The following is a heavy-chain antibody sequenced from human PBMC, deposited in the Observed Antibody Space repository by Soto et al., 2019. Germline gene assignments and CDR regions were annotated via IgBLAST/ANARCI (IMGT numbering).Heavy chain of an antibody. J-gene: IGHJ4*02. CDR1: GFTFSSYS. CDR2: ISSSSSTI. D-gene: IGHD3-10*01. V-gene: IGHV3-48*01. Sequence: EVQLVESGGGLVQPGGSLRLSCAASGFTFSSYSMNWVRQAPGKGLEWVSYISSSSSTIYYADSVKGRFTISRDNAKNSLQLQMNSLRAEDTAVYYCARANYYGSPGDFDYWGQGTLVTVSS. CDR3: ARANYYGSPGDFDY.